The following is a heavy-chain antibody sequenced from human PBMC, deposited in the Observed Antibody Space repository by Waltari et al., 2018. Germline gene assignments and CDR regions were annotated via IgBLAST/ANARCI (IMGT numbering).Heavy chain of an antibody. V-gene: IGHV4-39*02. D-gene: IGHD3-9*01. CDR3: AKHGITTTDWSKTSHSWFGP. CDR2: VDYNVNT. CDR1: GDSINSDIYY. Sequence: QLQLLESGPGLVKPSETLSLTCAVSGDSINSDIYYWAWIRQPPGKGLEWIGSVDYNVNTYYNPALKSRVTISADSSIIRFSLWLSSVTAADIGFYYCAKHGITTTDWSKTSHSWFGPWGQGILVTVSS. J-gene: IGHJ5*02.